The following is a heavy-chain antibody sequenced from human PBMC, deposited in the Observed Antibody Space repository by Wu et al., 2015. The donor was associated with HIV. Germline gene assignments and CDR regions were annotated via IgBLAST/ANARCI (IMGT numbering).Heavy chain of an antibody. CDR2: IIPIFGTA. V-gene: IGHV1-69*05. Sequence: QVQLVQSGAEVKKPGSSVKVSCKASGGTFSSYAISWVRQAPGQGLEWMGGIIPIFGTANYAQKFQGRVTITTDESTSTAYMELSSLRSEDTAVYYCARSRGSSGTSANAFDIWAKGQWSPVSS. D-gene: IGHD3-22*01. CDR3: ARSRGSSGTSANAFDI. CDR1: GGTFSSYA. J-gene: IGHJ3*02.